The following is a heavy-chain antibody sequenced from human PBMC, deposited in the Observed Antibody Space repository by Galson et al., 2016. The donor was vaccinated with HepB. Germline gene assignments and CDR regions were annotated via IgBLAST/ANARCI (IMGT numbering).Heavy chain of an antibody. V-gene: IGHV3-23*01. CDR3: AKDFLMDYGSGNNWAHNWFGP. CDR2: ISGREDTT. J-gene: IGHJ5*02. D-gene: IGHD3-10*01. CDR1: GFIFSSYA. Sequence: SLRLSCAASGFIFSSYAMSWVRQAPGKGLEWVSSISGREDTTEYTDSVKGRFTISRDNSENTLYLQMNSLRAEDTAVYYCAKDFLMDYGSGNNWAHNWFGPWGQGTLVTVSS.